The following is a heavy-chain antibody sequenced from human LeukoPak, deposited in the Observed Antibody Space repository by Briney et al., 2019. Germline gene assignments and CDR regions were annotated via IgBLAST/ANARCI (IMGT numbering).Heavy chain of an antibody. D-gene: IGHD2-21*02. CDR3: ARGGDWLFDY. J-gene: IGHJ4*02. V-gene: IGHV4-59*12. CDR1: GGSISSYY. Sequence: SETLSLTCTVSGGSISSYYWSWIRQPPGKGLEWIGYIYHSGSTYYNPSLKSRVTISVDRSKNQFSLELNSVTAADTAVYYCARGGDWLFDYWGQGILVTVSS. CDR2: IYHSGST.